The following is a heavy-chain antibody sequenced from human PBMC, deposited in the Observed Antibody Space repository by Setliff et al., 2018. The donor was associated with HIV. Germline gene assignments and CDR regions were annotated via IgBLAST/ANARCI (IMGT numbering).Heavy chain of an antibody. Sequence: ASVKVSCKASGYTFTSYGISWVRQAPGQGLEWMGWISPATDKTNYAPRLLGRVTMTTDTSTSTAYMEVRSLSSDDTAVYYCARARLQGIVTAVGPRDNCLDPWGQGTRVTVSS. D-gene: IGHD3-9*01. V-gene: IGHV1-18*01. CDR3: ARARLQGIVTAVGPRDNCLDP. J-gene: IGHJ5*02. CDR2: ISPATDKT. CDR1: GYTFTSYG.